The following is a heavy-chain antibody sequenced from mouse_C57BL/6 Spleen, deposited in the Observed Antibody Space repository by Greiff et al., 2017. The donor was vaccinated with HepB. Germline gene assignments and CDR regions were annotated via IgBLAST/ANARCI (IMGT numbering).Heavy chain of an antibody. CDR1: GYTFTSYW. CDR2: IAPSDSYT. D-gene: IGHD1-1*01. Sequence: QVQLQQPGAELVKPGASVKLSCKASGYTFTSYWMQWVKQRPGQGLEWIGEIAPSDSYTNYNQKFKGKATLTVDTSSSTAYMQLSSLTSEDSAVYDCARSGISYCDGFDYWGQGTTLTVSS. J-gene: IGHJ2*01. V-gene: IGHV1-50*01. CDR3: ARSGISYCDGFDY.